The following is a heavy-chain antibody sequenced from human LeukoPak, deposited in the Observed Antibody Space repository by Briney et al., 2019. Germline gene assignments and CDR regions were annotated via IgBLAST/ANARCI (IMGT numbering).Heavy chain of an antibody. J-gene: IGHJ4*02. V-gene: IGHV4-34*01. CDR3: ARGFRGYTYAGNADY. CDR1: GFTFSSDW. Sequence: GSLRLSCAASGFTFSSDWMSRVRQAPGKRMEWIGEINHSANTNYNPSLKSRVTISVDKSKNQFYLKVSSVTAADTAVYYCARGFRGYTYAGNADYWGQGILVTVSS. D-gene: IGHD5-18*01. CDR2: INHSANT.